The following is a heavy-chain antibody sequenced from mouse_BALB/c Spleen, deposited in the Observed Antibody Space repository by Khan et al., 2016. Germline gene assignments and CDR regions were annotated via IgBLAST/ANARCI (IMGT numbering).Heavy chain of an antibody. Sequence: EVQLQESGPGLVKPSQSLSLTCTVTGYSITSDYAWNWIRQFPGNKLEWMGYIIYSGSTRSYPSLKSRISVPRDTSKNQFFLQLNSVTTEDTATYYCARTPTAYYSMDYWGQGTSVTVSS. J-gene: IGHJ4*01. CDR1: GYSITSDYA. CDR2: IIYSGST. CDR3: ARTPTAYYSMDY. V-gene: IGHV3-2*02. D-gene: IGHD1-2*01.